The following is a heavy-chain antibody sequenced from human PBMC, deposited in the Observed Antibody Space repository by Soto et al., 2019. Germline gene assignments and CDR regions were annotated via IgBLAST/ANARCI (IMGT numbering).Heavy chain of an antibody. CDR2: ISYDGSNK. J-gene: IGHJ4*02. CDR1: GFTFSSYG. Sequence: QVQLVEAGGGVVQPGRSLRLSCAASGFTFSSYGMHWVRQAPGKGLEWVAGISYDGSNKYYPDSVKGRFTISSDNSKNTLYLQMNSLRAEDTAVYYCAKDGATGSDCDYWGQGTLVTVSS. CDR3: AKDGATGSDCDY. V-gene: IGHV3-30*18. D-gene: IGHD1-26*01.